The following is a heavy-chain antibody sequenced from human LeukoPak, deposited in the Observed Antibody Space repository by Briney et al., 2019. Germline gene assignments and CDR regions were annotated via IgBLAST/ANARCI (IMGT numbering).Heavy chain of an antibody. V-gene: IGHV3-48*03. CDR3: ASGIQWLIQPWGAFDI. J-gene: IGHJ3*02. Sequence: QPGGSLRLSCAASGFTFSSYEMNWIRQAPGKGLEWVSYICSSGSTVYYADSVKGRFTISRDNAKNSLYLQMNSLRAEDTAVYYCASGIQWLIQPWGAFDIWGQGTMVTVSS. CDR1: GFTFSSYE. D-gene: IGHD6-19*01. CDR2: ICSSGSTV.